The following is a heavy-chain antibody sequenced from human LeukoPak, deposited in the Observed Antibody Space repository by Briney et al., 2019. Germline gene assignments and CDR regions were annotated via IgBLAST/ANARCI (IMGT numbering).Heavy chain of an antibody. CDR3: ARQNAAAVYYYMDV. Sequence: GSLRLSCAASGFIFSSYGMSWVRQAPGKGLEWVSAISGSGGSTYYADSVKGRFTISRDNSKNTLYLQMNSLRAEDTAFYYCARQNAAAVYYYMDVWGKGTTVTVSS. CDR2: ISGSGGST. D-gene: IGHD6-13*01. CDR1: GFIFSSYG. J-gene: IGHJ6*03. V-gene: IGHV3-23*01.